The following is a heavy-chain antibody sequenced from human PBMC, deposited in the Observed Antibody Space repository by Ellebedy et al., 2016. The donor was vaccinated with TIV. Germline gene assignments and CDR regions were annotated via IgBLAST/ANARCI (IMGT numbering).Heavy chain of an antibody. CDR1: GFTVSSNY. J-gene: IGHJ4*02. D-gene: IGHD3-3*01. Sequence: GESLKISCAASGFTVSSNYMNWVRQTPGKGLEWVSSINGNSKYIYYADSVKGRFTISRDNAKNSLYLQMNSLRVEDTAVYYCARDSWRDYYKEANFDYWGQGTLVTVSS. V-gene: IGHV3-21*01. CDR2: INGNSKYI. CDR3: ARDSWRDYYKEANFDY.